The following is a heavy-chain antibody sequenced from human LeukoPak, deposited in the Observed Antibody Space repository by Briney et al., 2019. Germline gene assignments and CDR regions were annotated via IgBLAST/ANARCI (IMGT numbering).Heavy chain of an antibody. CDR2: ICHSGRT. D-gene: IGHD7-27*01. J-gene: IGHJ4*02. V-gene: IGHV4-38-2*02. CDR1: GYSISSGYC. Sequence: PSETLSLTCTVSGYSISSGYCWGWVRQPPGKGLEWIGNICHSGRTHYSPSFKGRVTTSIDTSKDQFSLKAYSVTATDTAVYFCARENWGFEYWGQGALVAVSS. CDR3: ARENWGFEY.